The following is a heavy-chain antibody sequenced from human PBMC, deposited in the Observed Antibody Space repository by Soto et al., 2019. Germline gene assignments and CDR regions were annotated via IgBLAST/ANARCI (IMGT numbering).Heavy chain of an antibody. CDR2: IYHDDSDT. CDR1: GDRSSTFR. D-gene: IGHD2-8*02. Sequence: IWWQAAGDRSSTFRGARVSTLRGEGLEWLGIIYHDDSDTRYIPAFLGQVTISADKSIKTTYLQWSSLKASDTAIYFCASSVLVTSKMHYFDRSGQGLLVTGSS. J-gene: IGHJ5*02. V-gene: IGHV5-51*01. CDR3: ASSVLVTSKMHYFDR.